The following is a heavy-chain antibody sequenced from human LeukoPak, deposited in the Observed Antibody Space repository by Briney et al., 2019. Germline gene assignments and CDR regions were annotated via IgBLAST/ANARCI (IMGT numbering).Heavy chain of an antibody. CDR3: ARATVTTIGHHYYMDV. V-gene: IGHV3-30*01. J-gene: IGHJ6*03. D-gene: IGHD4-11*01. CDR1: GFTFSNYA. CDR2: ISNDGTTK. Sequence: PGGSLRLSCAASGFTFSNYAMHWVRQAPGKGLEWVAVISNDGTTKYYADSVKGRFTISRDNSKNTLYLQMNSLRAEDTAVYYCARATVTTIGHHYYMDVWGKGTTVTVSS.